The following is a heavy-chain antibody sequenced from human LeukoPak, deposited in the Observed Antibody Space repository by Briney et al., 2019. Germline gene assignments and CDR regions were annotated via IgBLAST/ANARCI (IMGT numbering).Heavy chain of an antibody. CDR2: ISAYNGNT. Sequence: EASVKVSCKTSGYTFTSYDINWVRQAPGQGLEWMGWISAYNGNTNYAQKVQGRVTMTTDTSTSTAYMELRSLRSDDAAVYYCAVGQRIDYWGQGTLVTVSS. V-gene: IGHV1-18*01. CDR3: AVGQRIDY. J-gene: IGHJ4*02. CDR1: GYTFTSYD.